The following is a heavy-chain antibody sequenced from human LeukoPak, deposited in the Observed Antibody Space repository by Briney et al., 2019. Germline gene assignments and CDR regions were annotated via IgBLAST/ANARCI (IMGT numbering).Heavy chain of an antibody. J-gene: IGHJ6*02. Sequence: GGSLRLSCAASGFTFDDYAMHWVRQAPGKDLEWVSGISWNSGSIGYADSVKGRYTISRDNAKNSLYLQMNSLRAEDTALYYCAKEGMVRGVIIGMDVWGQGTTVTVSS. V-gene: IGHV3-9*01. CDR2: ISWNSGSI. D-gene: IGHD3-10*01. CDR3: AKEGMVRGVIIGMDV. CDR1: GFTFDDYA.